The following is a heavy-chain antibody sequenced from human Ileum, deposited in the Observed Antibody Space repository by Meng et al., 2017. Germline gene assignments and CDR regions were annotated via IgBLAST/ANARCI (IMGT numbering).Heavy chain of an antibody. CDR1: GKPFPTTN. Sequence: PLVPCAANLKQREASMKAPCKNKGKPFPTTNVHWVRQAHGKGLEWMGRSNPKSGDVNFSQIFQGRVTMTRETSIRTAYMDLHSLKSDDTALYYCVRDYLVGASTSTWDYWGQGTLVTVSS. CDR3: VRDYLVGASTSTWDY. CDR2: SNPKSGDV. V-gene: IGHV1-2*02. J-gene: IGHJ4*02. D-gene: IGHD1-26*01.